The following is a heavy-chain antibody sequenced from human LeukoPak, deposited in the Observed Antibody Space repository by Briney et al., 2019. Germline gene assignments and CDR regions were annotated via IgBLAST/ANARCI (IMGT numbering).Heavy chain of an antibody. V-gene: IGHV4-34*01. Sequence: PSETLSLTCAVYGGSFSGYYWSWIRQPPGKGLEWIGEINHSGSTNYNPSLKSRVTISVDTSKNQFSLKLSSVTAADTAVYYCARGRFKYAVWSQGTLVTVSS. J-gene: IGHJ4*02. CDR1: GGSFSGYY. CDR3: ARGRFKYAV. D-gene: IGHD2-8*01. CDR2: INHSGST.